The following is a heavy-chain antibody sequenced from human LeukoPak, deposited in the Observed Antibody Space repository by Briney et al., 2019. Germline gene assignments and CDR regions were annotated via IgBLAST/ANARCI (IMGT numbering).Heavy chain of an antibody. Sequence: ASVKVSCKASGYTFTTYGIGWVRQAPGQGLEWIGWISAYNGNTDFAQKLQGRVTMTTDTSTSTAYMELRSLRSDDTAVYYCATDRVVVTATPGYYSGMDVWGQGTTVTVSS. J-gene: IGHJ6*02. D-gene: IGHD2-21*02. V-gene: IGHV1-18*01. CDR2: ISAYNGNT. CDR3: ATDRVVVTATPGYYSGMDV. CDR1: GYTFTTYG.